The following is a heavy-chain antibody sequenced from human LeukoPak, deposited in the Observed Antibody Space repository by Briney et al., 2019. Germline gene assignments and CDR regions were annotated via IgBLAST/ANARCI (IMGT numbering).Heavy chain of an antibody. CDR1: GFTFGDYA. J-gene: IGHJ5*02. Sequence: GGSLRLSCTASGFTFGDYAMSWFRQAPGKGLEWVGFIRSKAYGGTTEYAASVKGRFTISRDDSKSIAYLQMNSLKTEDTAVYYCTRGNYYGSGSYLRWFDPWGQRTLVTVSS. CDR2: IRSKAYGGTT. D-gene: IGHD3-10*01. CDR3: TRGNYYGSGSYLRWFDP. V-gene: IGHV3-49*03.